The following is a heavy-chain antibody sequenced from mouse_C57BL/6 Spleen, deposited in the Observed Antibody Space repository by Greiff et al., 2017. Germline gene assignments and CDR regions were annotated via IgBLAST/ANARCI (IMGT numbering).Heavy chain of an antibody. Sequence: VQLQQSGPELVKPGASVKIPCKASGYTFTDYNMDWVKQSHGKSLEWIGDINPNNGGTIYNQKFKGKATLTVDKSYSTAYMELRSLTSEDTAVYYCARFGLRRLYAMDYWGQGTSVTVSS. CDR3: ARFGLRRLYAMDY. D-gene: IGHD2-4*01. J-gene: IGHJ4*01. CDR1: GYTFTDYN. V-gene: IGHV1-18*01. CDR2: INPNNGGT.